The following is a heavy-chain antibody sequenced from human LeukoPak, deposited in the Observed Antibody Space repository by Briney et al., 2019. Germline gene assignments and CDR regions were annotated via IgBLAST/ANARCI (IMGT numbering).Heavy chain of an antibody. V-gene: IGHV1-69*06. CDR3: AILSDGAYCGGDCFYLDY. J-gene: IGHJ4*02. D-gene: IGHD2-21*02. Sequence: SVKVSCKASGGTFSSYAISWVRQAPGQGLEWMGGIIPIFGTANYAQKFQGRVTITADISTGTAYMELNSLRSEDTAVYYCAILSDGAYCGGDCFYLDYWGQGTLVTVSS. CDR1: GGTFSSYA. CDR2: IIPIFGTA.